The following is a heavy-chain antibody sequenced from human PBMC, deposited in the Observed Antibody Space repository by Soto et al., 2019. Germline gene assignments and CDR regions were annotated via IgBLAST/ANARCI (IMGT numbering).Heavy chain of an antibody. D-gene: IGHD2-15*01. CDR1: GFTFSSYG. J-gene: IGHJ6*02. CDR3: AKDIVVVVAAIYYYYGMDV. CDR2: ISYDGSNK. Sequence: GGSLRLSCAASGFTFSSYGMHWVRQAPGKGLEWVAVISYDGSNKYYADSVKGRFTISRDNSKNTLYLQMNSLRAEDTAVYYCAKDIVVVVAAIYYYYGMDVWGQGTTVTVSS. V-gene: IGHV3-30*18.